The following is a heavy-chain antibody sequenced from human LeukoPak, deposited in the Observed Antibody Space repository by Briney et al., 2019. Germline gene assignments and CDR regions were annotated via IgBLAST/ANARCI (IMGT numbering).Heavy chain of an antibody. Sequence: GGSLRLSCAACGFTFSSYSMNWVRQAPGKGLEWVSSISSSSSYIYYADSVKGRFTISRDNAKNSLYLQMNSLRAEDTAVYYCARGYSSGWEYFQHWGQGTLVTVSS. CDR1: GFTFSSYS. J-gene: IGHJ1*01. V-gene: IGHV3-21*01. CDR2: ISSSSSYI. D-gene: IGHD6-19*01. CDR3: ARGYSSGWEYFQH.